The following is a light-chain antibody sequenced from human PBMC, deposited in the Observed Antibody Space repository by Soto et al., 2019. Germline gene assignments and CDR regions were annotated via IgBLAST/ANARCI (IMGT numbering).Light chain of an antibody. V-gene: IGKV4-1*01. Sequence: DIVMTQSPDSLAVSLGERATINCRSSQSVLYSSNNKNYLAWYQQQPGQPPRLLIYWASTRESGVPERFSGSGSGTEFTLTINSLQAEDVAVYYCQQYYSTLTFGGGTKVEIK. J-gene: IGKJ4*01. CDR2: WAS. CDR1: QSVLYSSNNKNY. CDR3: QQYYSTLT.